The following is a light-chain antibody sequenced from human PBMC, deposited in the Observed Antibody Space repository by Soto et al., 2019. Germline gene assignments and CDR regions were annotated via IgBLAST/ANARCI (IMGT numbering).Light chain of an antibody. CDR2: ANS. CDR3: QSYDSSLIVSKV. CDR1: SSNLGAGYD. Sequence: QSVLTQPPSVSGAPGQGVTISCSGSSSNLGAGYDVQWYRQFPGTAPKLLIYANSVRPSGVPDRFSGSKSGTSASLAITGLQAEDEADYYCQSYDSSLIVSKVFGTGTKSPS. J-gene: IGLJ1*01. V-gene: IGLV1-40*01.